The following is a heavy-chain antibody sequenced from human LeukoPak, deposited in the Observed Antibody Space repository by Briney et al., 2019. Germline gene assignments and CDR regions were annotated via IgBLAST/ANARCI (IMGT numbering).Heavy chain of an antibody. CDR1: GDSISSTGDY. Sequence: SETLSLTCTVSGDSISSTGDYWGWIRQPPGKGLEFIGSIYYSGSTNYNPSLKSRVTISVDTSKNQFSLKLNSVTASDTAVYYCASLNYHDSFADYWGQGTLVTVSS. CDR2: IYYSGST. CDR3: ASLNYHDSFADY. D-gene: IGHD3-10*01. J-gene: IGHJ4*02. V-gene: IGHV4-39*01.